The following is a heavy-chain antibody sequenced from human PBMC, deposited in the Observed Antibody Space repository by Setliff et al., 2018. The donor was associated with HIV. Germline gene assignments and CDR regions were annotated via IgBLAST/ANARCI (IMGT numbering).Heavy chain of an antibody. D-gene: IGHD3-22*01. CDR1: GFTFSDYS. CDR3: ARHELVGYYYLIDY. Sequence: GGSLRLSCAASGFTFSDYSMTWVRQVPGRGLEWVSSISGTSYIYYADSVKGRFTVSRDNAKNSLYLHINSLRAEDTAVYYCARHELVGYYYLIDYWGQGTLVTVSS. CDR2: ISGTSYI. V-gene: IGHV3-21*06. J-gene: IGHJ4*02.